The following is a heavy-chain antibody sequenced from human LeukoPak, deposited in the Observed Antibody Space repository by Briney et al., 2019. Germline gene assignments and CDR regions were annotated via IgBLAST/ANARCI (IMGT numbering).Heavy chain of an antibody. CDR3: ARERNFYYMDV. Sequence: GGSLRLSCAASGFTFSQYWMSWVRQAPGKGLEWVANIKHDGSEKQDGSEKNYVDSVKGRFTIPRDNAKNSLYLQMNTLRAEDTAVYYCARERNFYYMDVWGKGTRVTVSS. J-gene: IGHJ6*03. CDR1: GFTFSQYW. CDR2: IKHDGSEKQDGSEK. V-gene: IGHV3-7*01.